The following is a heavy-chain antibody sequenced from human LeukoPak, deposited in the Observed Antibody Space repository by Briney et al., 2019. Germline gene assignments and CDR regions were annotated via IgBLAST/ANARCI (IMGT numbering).Heavy chain of an antibody. CDR1: GFTFSSYA. J-gene: IGHJ5*02. CDR2: ISYDGSNK. CDR3: ARGFWFDP. Sequence: GRSLRLSCAASGFTFSSYAMHWVRQAPGKGLEWVAVISYDGSNKYYADSVKGRFTISRDNSKNTLYLQMNSLRAEDTAVYYCARGFWFDPWGQGTLVTVSS. V-gene: IGHV3-30-3*01.